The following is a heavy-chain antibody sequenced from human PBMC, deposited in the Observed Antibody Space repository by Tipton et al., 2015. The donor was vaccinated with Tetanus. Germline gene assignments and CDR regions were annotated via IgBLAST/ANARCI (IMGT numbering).Heavy chain of an antibody. CDR2: FDPEDGET. CDR1: GYTLTELS. V-gene: IGHV1-24*01. Sequence: QLVQSGAEVKKPGASVKVSCKVSGYTLTELSMHWVRQAPGKGLERMGGFDPEDGETIYAQKFQGRVTMTGDTSTDTAYMELSSLRSEDAAVYNCANARVVTDAFDIWGQGTMVTVSS. J-gene: IGHJ3*02. CDR3: ANARVVTDAFDI. D-gene: IGHD2-21*02.